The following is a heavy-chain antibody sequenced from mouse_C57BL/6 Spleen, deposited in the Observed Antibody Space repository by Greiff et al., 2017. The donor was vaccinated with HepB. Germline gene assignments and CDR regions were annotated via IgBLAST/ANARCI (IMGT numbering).Heavy chain of an antibody. CDR1: GYTFTSYW. J-gene: IGHJ2*01. D-gene: IGHD1-1*01. CDR3: APSGYYGY. CDR2: INTSSGYT. V-gene: IGHV1-7*01. Sequence: VQLQQSGAELAKPGASVKLSCKASGYTFTSYWMHWVKQRPGKGLEWIGYINTSSGYTKYNQKFKDKATLTADKSYSTAYMQLSSLTYEDSAVYYCAPSGYYGYWGQGTTLTVSS.